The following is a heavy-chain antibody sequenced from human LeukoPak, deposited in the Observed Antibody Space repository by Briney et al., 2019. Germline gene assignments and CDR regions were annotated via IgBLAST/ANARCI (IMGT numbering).Heavy chain of an antibody. Sequence: GGSLRLSCAASGFTFSDYWMTWVRQVPGKGLEWVANINRGGNEVHYVDSVKGRFTISRDNAKNSLYLQLDSLRVEDTAVYYCARVGAWELQRVFDYCGQGTLVTISS. CDR2: INRGGNEV. V-gene: IGHV3-7*01. CDR1: GFTFSDYW. J-gene: IGHJ4*02. D-gene: IGHD1-26*01. CDR3: ARVGAWELQRVFDY.